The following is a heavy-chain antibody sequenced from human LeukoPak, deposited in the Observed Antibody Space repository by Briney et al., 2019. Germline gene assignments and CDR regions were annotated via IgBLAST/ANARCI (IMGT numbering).Heavy chain of an antibody. J-gene: IGHJ6*02. CDR1: GYTFTNYD. Sequence: ASVKVSCKASGYTFTNYDLNWVRQAPGQGLECMGWMNPNSGDRGNAQKFQGRVTMTRDTSTSTVYMELSSLRSEDTAVYYCAREGTVTTDYGMDVWGQGTTVTVSS. D-gene: IGHD4-4*01. CDR2: MNPNSGDR. CDR3: AREGTVTTDYGMDV. V-gene: IGHV1-8*01.